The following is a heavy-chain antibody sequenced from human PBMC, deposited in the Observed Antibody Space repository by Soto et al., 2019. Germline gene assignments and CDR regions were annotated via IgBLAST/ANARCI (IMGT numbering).Heavy chain of an antibody. Sequence: PGGSLRLSCAASGFTFSSYWMHWVRQVPGKGLVWVSRINTDGSSTTYADSVKGRFTISRDNAKNTLYLQMNSLRAEDTAVYYCARVPSIVVSSSYYFDYWGQGTLVTAPQ. D-gene: IGHD3-22*01. CDR1: GFTFSSYW. J-gene: IGHJ4*02. CDR3: ARVPSIVVSSSYYFDY. V-gene: IGHV3-74*03. CDR2: INTDGSST.